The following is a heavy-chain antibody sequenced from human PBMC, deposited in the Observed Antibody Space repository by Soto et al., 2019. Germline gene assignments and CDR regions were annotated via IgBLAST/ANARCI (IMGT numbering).Heavy chain of an antibody. V-gene: IGHV3-23*01. CDR3: AKGGYFFYYGMDV. D-gene: IGHD1-26*01. J-gene: IGHJ6*02. CDR1: GFTFSTYA. CDR2: ISGSGGRT. Sequence: GGSLRLSFAASGFTFSTYAMSWVRQAPGKGLEWVSSISGSGGRTHYAESVKGRFTISRDNSENTLYLYMDSLRAEDTAAYYCAKGGYFFYYGMDVWGQGTTVTVSS.